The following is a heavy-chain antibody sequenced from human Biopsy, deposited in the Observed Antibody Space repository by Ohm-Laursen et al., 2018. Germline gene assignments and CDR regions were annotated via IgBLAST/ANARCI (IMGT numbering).Heavy chain of an antibody. CDR2: IWHDERNK. Sequence: LSLTCAASGFTVYNNYMTWVRQAPGKGLEWVAVIWHDERNKQYADSVKGRVTISRDNSKSTLFLQMDSLRVDDTAVYHCARDPGQDGAIDFWGQGTLVTVSS. CDR1: GFTVYNNY. V-gene: IGHV3-33*08. J-gene: IGHJ4*02. CDR3: ARDPGQDGAIDF. D-gene: IGHD4/OR15-4a*01.